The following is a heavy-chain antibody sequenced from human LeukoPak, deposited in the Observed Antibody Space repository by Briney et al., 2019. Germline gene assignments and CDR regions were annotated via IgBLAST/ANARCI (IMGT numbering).Heavy chain of an antibody. D-gene: IGHD3-10*01. CDR2: ISWNSGSI. J-gene: IGHJ4*02. V-gene: IGHV3-9*01. Sequence: GGSLRLSCAASGFTFDDYAMHWVRQAPAKGLAWVSGISWNSGSIGYADSVKGRFTISRDNAKNSLYLQMNSLRAEDTALYYCAKDKHYYGSGTICDWGQGTLVTVSS. CDR3: AKDKHYYGSGTICD. CDR1: GFTFDDYA.